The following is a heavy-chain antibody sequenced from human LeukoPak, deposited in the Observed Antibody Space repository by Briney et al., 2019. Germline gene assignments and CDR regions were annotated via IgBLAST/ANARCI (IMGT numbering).Heavy chain of an antibody. Sequence: PGGSLRVSCAASGFTFSSYAMHWVRQAPGNGLEWVAVISYDGNNKYYVDSVKGRFTISRDNSKNTLHLQMNSLRAEDTAVYYCARDGDSYGSGTYPRAFDPWGQGTLVTVSS. CDR1: GFTFSSYA. V-gene: IGHV3-30*04. J-gene: IGHJ5*02. CDR2: ISYDGNNK. CDR3: ARDGDSYGSGTYPRAFDP. D-gene: IGHD3-10*01.